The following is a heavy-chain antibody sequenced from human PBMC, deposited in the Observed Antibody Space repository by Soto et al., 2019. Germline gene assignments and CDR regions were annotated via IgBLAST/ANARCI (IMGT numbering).Heavy chain of an antibody. Sequence: ASVKVSCKASGYTFTSYYMHWVRQAPGQGLEWMGIINPSGGSTSYAQKFQGRVTMTRDTSTSTVYMELSSLRSEDTAVYYCAIEKHSGYPSGAFDIWGQGTMVTVSS. CDR3: AIEKHSGYPSGAFDI. CDR2: INPSGGST. D-gene: IGHD5-12*01. V-gene: IGHV1-46*03. CDR1: GYTFTSYY. J-gene: IGHJ3*02.